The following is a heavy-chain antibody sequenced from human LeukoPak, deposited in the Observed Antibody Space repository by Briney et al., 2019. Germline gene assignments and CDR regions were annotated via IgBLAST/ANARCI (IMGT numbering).Heavy chain of an antibody. Sequence: PGGSLRLSCAASGFTFSDYDMHWVRQATGKGLEWVSAICTAGDTYYTGSVKGRFTISRENAKNSLYLQTNSLRAGDTAVYYCARVAKERVGGVYYFDYWGQGTLVTASS. J-gene: IGHJ4*02. CDR3: ARVAKERVGGVYYFDY. D-gene: IGHD1-1*01. CDR2: ICTAGDT. CDR1: GFTFSDYD. V-gene: IGHV3-13*01.